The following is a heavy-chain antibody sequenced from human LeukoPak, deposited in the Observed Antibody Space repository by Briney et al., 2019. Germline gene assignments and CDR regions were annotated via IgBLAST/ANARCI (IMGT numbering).Heavy chain of an antibody. Sequence: SETLSLTCTVSGDSSSNNYWTWIRQSPGKGLEWIGYFYHTGSTNYNPSLQSRVTMSVDTSKNQFSLELSSVTSADTAVYYCAQSSGRYLDNWGQGILVTVSS. D-gene: IGHD6-19*01. CDR1: GDSSSNNY. V-gene: IGHV4-59*01. CDR3: AQSSGRYLDN. CDR2: FYHTGST. J-gene: IGHJ4*02.